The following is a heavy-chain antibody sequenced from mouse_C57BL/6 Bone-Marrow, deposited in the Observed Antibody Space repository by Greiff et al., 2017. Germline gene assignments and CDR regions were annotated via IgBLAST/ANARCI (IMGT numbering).Heavy chain of an antibody. CDR1: GYSFTGYY. Sequence: VQLQQSGPELVKPGASVKISCKASGYSFTGYYMHWVKQSHGNILDWIGYIYPYNDVSSYNKKFKGKATLTVDKSSSTAYMALRSLTSEDAAVYYWARLGDYGWSYGNWYFDVWGTGTTVTVPS. CDR2: IYPYNDVS. V-gene: IGHV1-31*01. J-gene: IGHJ1*03. CDR3: ARLGDYGWSYGNWYFDV. D-gene: IGHD2-13*01.